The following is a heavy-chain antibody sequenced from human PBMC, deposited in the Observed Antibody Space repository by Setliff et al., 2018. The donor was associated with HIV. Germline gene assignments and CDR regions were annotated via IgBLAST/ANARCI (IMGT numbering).Heavy chain of an antibody. CDR2: INHRGST. CDR3: ARESPSSSWFYFDF. J-gene: IGHJ4*02. V-gene: IGHV4-34*01. CDR1: GGSFSDNY. D-gene: IGHD6-13*01. Sequence: PSETLSLTCAVYGGSFSDNYWSWIRQSPGKGLEWIGEINHRGSTNYNPSLKSRVTVSVDTSKNQFSLKLGSVTAADTAVYYCARESPSSSWFYFDFWGQGTLVTVSS.